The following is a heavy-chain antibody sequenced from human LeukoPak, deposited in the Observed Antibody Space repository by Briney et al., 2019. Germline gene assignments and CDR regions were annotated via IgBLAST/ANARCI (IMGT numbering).Heavy chain of an antibody. CDR1: GFTFANYA. CDR2: ISGSGGST. Sequence: PGGSLRLSCAASGFTFANYAMSWVRQAPGKGLEWVSSISGSGGSTYYADSVKGRFTISRDNSKNTLYLRMNSLRAEDTAVYYCAKDSSSVWLGELLHIDYWGQGTLVTVSS. D-gene: IGHD3-10*01. J-gene: IGHJ4*02. CDR3: AKDSSSVWLGELLHIDY. V-gene: IGHV3-23*01.